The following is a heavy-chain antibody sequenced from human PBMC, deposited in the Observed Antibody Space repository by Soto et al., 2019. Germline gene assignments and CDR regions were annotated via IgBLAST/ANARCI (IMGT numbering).Heavy chain of an antibody. D-gene: IGHD3-3*01. Sequence: GWSLRLSCAASGFTFTSFAVSWVRQAPGKGLEWVSAISGSGGATYYADSVKGRFTVSRDNSRNTVYLQVDSLRVEDTAVYHWAIGEWLSTSYLNLWGKGSPVTV. CDR1: GFTFTSFA. V-gene: IGHV3-23*01. CDR3: AIGEWLSTSYLNL. J-gene: IGHJ4*02. CDR2: ISGSGGAT.